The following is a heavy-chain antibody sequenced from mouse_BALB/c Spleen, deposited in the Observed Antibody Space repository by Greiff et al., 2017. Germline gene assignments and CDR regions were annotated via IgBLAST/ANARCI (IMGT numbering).Heavy chain of an antibody. J-gene: IGHJ2*01. V-gene: IGHV1S81*02. CDR2: INPSNGRT. Sequence: QVQLQQSGAELVKPGASVKLSCKASGYTFTSYWMHWVKQRPGQGLEWIGEINPSNGRTNYNEKFKSKATLTVDKSSSTAYMQLSSLTSEDSAVYYCARWGWLLYFDYWGQGTTLTVSS. D-gene: IGHD2-3*01. CDR1: GYTFTSYW. CDR3: ARWGWLLYFDY.